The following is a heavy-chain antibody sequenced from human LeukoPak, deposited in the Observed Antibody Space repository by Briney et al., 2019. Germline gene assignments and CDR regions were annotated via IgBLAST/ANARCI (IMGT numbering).Heavy chain of an antibody. CDR3: AGSGGSSWYSNWFDP. J-gene: IGHJ5*02. Sequence: PSETLSLTCTVSGGSISSYYWSWIRQPPGKGLEWIGYIYNTGSTNYNPSLKSRVTISVDTSKNQVSLKLTSVTAADTAVYYCAGSGGSSWYSNWFDPWGQGTLVTVSS. D-gene: IGHD6-13*01. V-gene: IGHV4-59*01. CDR2: IYNTGST. CDR1: GGSISSYY.